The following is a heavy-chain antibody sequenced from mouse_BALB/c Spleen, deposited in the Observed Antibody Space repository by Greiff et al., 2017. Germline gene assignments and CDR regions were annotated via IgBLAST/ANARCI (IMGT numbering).Heavy chain of an antibody. V-gene: IGHV1S81*02. CDR3: TRDGYYGTLDY. CDR1: GYTFTSYY. Sequence: QVQLQQPGAELVKPGASVKLSCKASGYTFTSYYMYWVKQRPGQGLEWIGGINPSNGGTNFNEKFKSKATLTVDKSSSTAYMQLSSLTSEDSAVYYCTRDGYYGTLDYWGQGTTLTVSS. D-gene: IGHD2-3*01. CDR2: INPSNGGT. J-gene: IGHJ2*01.